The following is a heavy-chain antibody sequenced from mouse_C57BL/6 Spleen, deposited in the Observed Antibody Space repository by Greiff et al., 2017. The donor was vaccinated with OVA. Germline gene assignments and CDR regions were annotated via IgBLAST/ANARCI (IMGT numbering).Heavy chain of an antibody. CDR2: ISDGGSYT. V-gene: IGHV5-4*01. Sequence: EVHLVESGGGLVKPGGSLKLSCAASGFTFSSYAMSWVRQTPEKRLEWVATISDGGSYTYYPDNVKGRFTISRDNAKNNLYLQMSHLKSEDTAMYYCARVAYYYGSSWFAYWGQGTLVTVSA. CDR3: ARVAYYYGSSWFAY. D-gene: IGHD1-1*01. J-gene: IGHJ3*01. CDR1: GFTFSSYA.